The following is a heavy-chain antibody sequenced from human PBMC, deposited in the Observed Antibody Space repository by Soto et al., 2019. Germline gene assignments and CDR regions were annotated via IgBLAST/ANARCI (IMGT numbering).Heavy chain of an antibody. V-gene: IGHV4-39*07. D-gene: IGHD3-3*01. CDR2: IYYSGST. J-gene: IGHJ4*02. Sequence: PSETLSLTCTVSNGSISSSDYYWGWIRQPPGKGLEWIATIYYSGSTYYNPSLKSRVTISVDTSKNQFSLKLSSVTAADTAVYYYARVNDFWSGYYPYYFDYWGQGTLVTVSS. CDR1: NGSISSSDYY. CDR3: ARVNDFWSGYYPYYFDY.